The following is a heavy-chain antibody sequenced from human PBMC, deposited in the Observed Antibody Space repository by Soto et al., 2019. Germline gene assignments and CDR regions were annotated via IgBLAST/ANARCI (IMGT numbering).Heavy chain of an antibody. V-gene: IGHV3-23*01. CDR3: AKVGLFRNGYMGVVRFDY. CDR2: ITDGGGSK. J-gene: IGHJ4*02. Sequence: EVQLLESGGGLVQPGGSLRLSCTASGFTFGSYAMSWVRQAPGKGLEWVSGITDGGGSKFYADSVQGPFPLSRDNSKNTLYLPMNSLTAEDTAIYSCAKVGLFRNGYMGVVRFDYWGQGTLVTVSA. D-gene: IGHD2-2*02. CDR1: GFTFGSYA.